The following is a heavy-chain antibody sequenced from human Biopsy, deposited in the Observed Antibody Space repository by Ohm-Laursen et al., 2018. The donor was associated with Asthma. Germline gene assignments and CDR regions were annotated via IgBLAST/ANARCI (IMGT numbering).Heavy chain of an antibody. CDR2: ISYTGSA. Sequence: GTLSLTCIVSGGSMSSSSYYWGWIRQPPGKGLEWMGSISYTGSAYHNPSLKSRVTISVDTSKNHFSLKLSSVTAADTAVYYCARDLSFYDSSGYYRRWFDPWGQGTLVTVSS. CDR3: ARDLSFYDSSGYYRRWFDP. CDR1: GGSMSSSSYY. V-gene: IGHV4-39*02. J-gene: IGHJ5*02. D-gene: IGHD3-22*01.